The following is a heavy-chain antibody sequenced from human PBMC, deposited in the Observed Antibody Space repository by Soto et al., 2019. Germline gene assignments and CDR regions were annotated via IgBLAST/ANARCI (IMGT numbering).Heavy chain of an antibody. J-gene: IGHJ5*02. Sequence: PSETLSLTCTVSGGSISSSSYYWGWIRQPPGKGLEWIGSIYYSGSTYYNPSLKSRVTISVDTSKNQFSLKLSSVTAADTAVYYCARDGSVVVTATESCFDPWGHGILVTVS. CDR3: ARDGSVVVTATESCFDP. V-gene: IGHV4-39*02. CDR1: GGSISSSSYY. D-gene: IGHD2-21*02. CDR2: IYYSGST.